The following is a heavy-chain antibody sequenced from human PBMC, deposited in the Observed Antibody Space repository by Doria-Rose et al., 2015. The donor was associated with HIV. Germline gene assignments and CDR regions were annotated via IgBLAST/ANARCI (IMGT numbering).Heavy chain of an antibody. CDR2: IKSKADGGTT. CDR1: GFTFTNAW. V-gene: IGHV3-15*01. CDR3: TRATYSDFWSGGDP. J-gene: IGHJ5*02. Sequence: VQLVQSGGGLVKPGGSLRLSCAAPGFTFTNAWLSCVRQAPGKGLEWVGRIKSKADGGTTDYAAPVKGRFTFSGEDSKNNFYLQMNSLKTEDTGVYYCTRATYSDFWSGGDPWGQGTLVTVSA. D-gene: IGHD3-3*01.